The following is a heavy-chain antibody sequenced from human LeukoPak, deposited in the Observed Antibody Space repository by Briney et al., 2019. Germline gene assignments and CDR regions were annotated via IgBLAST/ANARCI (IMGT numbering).Heavy chain of an antibody. CDR1: GYTFTTYA. Sequence: ASLKVSCKASGYTFTTYAITWVRQAPGQGLEWMGWISSYNGNTIYAQKLQGRVTMTTDTSTTTAYMELRSLGSDDTAVYYCAREGFNRKYDYWGQGTLVTVSS. CDR2: ISSYNGNT. CDR3: AREGFNRKYDY. J-gene: IGHJ4*02. V-gene: IGHV1-18*01.